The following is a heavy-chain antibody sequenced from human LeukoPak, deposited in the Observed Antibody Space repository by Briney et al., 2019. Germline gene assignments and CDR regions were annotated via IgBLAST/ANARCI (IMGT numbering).Heavy chain of an antibody. V-gene: IGHV3-7*01. D-gene: IGHD4-11*01. Sequence: GGSLRLSCAASGFTFSSYWMSWVRQAPGKGLEWVANIKQDGSEKYYVDSVKGRFTISRDNAKNSLYLQMNSLRAEDTAVYYCTRVEETATTAAIIRKYSYYYYYMDVWGKGNTVTVSS. J-gene: IGHJ6*03. CDR2: IKQDGSEK. CDR1: GFTFSSYW. CDR3: TRVEETATTAAIIRKYSYYYYYMDV.